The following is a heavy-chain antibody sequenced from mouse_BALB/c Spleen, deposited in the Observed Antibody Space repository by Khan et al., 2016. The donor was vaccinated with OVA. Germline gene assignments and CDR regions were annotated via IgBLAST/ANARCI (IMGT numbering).Heavy chain of an antibody. CDR3: ARIFIGTTDYAMDY. J-gene: IGHJ4*01. CDR2: IWSGGST. D-gene: IGHD2-14*01. CDR1: GFSLTSYG. Sequence: QIQLVQSGPGLVQPSQSLSITCTVSGFSLTSYGVHWVRQSPGKGLKWLGVIWSGGSTDYNTAFISRLSISKDNSKSQVFFKMNSLQANDTAIYYCARIFIGTTDYAMDYWGQGTSVTVSS. V-gene: IGHV2-2*02.